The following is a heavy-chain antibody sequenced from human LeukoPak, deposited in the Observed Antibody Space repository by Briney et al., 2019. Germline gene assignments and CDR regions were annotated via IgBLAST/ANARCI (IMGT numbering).Heavy chain of an antibody. J-gene: IGHJ4*02. D-gene: IGHD6-19*01. V-gene: IGHV3-48*02. CDR1: GLTFSSYS. CDR3: AKGKDSVAGATNDY. CDR2: VSSGSNTI. Sequence: GGSLRLSCAASGLTFSSYSMNWVRQAPGKGLEWVSYVSSGSNTIYYAESVKGRFTISRDNAKNSLYLQMNSLRDEDTAVYYCAKGKDSVAGATNDYWGQGTLVTVSS.